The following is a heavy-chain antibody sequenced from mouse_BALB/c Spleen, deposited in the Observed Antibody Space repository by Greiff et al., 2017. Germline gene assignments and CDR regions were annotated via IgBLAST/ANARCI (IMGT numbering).Heavy chain of an antibody. J-gene: IGHJ4*01. CDR3: AIRAFGYYYGSSPYYAMDY. CDR2: ISSGSSTI. V-gene: IGHV5-17*02. Sequence: EVKLMESGGGLVQPGGSRKLSCAASGFTFSSFGMHWVRQAPEKGLEWVAYISSGSSTIYYADTVKGRFTISRANPKNTLFLQMTSLRSEDTAMYYCAIRAFGYYYGSSPYYAMDYWGQGTSVTVSS. CDR1: GFTFSSFG. D-gene: IGHD1-1*01.